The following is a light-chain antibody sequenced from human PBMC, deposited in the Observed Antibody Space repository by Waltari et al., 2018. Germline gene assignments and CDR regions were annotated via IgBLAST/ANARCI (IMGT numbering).Light chain of an antibody. Sequence: SYMLTQPPSVSVAPGKTARITCEGNNIGSKSVHWYQQKPGQTPVLVIYYNSDWPSGIPERCSGSNSGNTATLTISRVEAGDEADYYCQVWDSTSDHVVFGGGTKLTVL. CDR2: YNS. CDR3: QVWDSTSDHVV. CDR1: NIGSKS. J-gene: IGLJ2*01. V-gene: IGLV3-21*04.